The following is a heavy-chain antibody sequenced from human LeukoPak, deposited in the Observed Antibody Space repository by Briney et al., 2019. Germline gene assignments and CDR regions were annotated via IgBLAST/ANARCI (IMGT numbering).Heavy chain of an antibody. V-gene: IGHV3-30*02. J-gene: IGHJ4*02. CDR3: AKLYGSGTSYHPLDY. CDR1: GFIFSDYG. CDR2: IRYDGSDK. Sequence: PGGSLTLSCAASGFIFSDYGMHWVRQAPGKGLEWVAFIRYDGSDKYYAESVKGRFTNSRDDSKNTLYLQMNSLRPEDTAVYYCAKLYGSGTSYHPLDYWGQGTLVTVSS. D-gene: IGHD3-10*01.